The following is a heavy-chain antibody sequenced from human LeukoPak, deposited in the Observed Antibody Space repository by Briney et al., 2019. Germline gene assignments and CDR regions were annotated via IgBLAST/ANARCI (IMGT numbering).Heavy chain of an antibody. V-gene: IGHV1-18*01. CDR2: ISAYNGNT. J-gene: IGHJ5*02. CDR3: ARDRSYNWFDP. CDR1: GYTFTSYG. Sequence: ASVKVSCKASGYTFTSYGISWVRQAPGQGLEWMGWISAYNGNTNYAQKLQGRVTMTTDTSTSTACMELRSLRSDDTAVYYCARDRSYNWFDPWGQGTLVTVSS.